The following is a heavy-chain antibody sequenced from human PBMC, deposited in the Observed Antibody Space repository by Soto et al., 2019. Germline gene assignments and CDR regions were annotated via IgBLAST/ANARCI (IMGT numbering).Heavy chain of an antibody. CDR2: ISYDGSNK. V-gene: IGHV3-30-3*01. CDR1: GFTFSSYA. D-gene: IGHD4-17*01. CDR3: ARDPYGDYILGWFDP. J-gene: IGHJ5*02. Sequence: QVQLVESGGGVVQPGRSLRLSCAASGFTFSSYAMHWVRQAPGKGLEWVAVISYDGSNKYYADSVKGRFTTSRDNSKNTLYLQMNSLRAEDTAVYYCARDPYGDYILGWFDPWGQGTLVTVSS.